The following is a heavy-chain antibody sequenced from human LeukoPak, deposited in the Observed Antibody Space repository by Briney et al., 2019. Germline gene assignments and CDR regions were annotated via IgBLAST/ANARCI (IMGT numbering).Heavy chain of an antibody. D-gene: IGHD5-12*01. J-gene: IGHJ4*02. CDR1: GGTFSSYA. CDR2: VIPIFGTA. CDR3: ASYGIVGYSGYESIRFDY. V-gene: IGHV1-69*01. Sequence: SVKVSCKASGGTFSSYAISWVRQAPGQGLEWMGGVIPIFGTANYAQKFQGRVTITADESTSTAYMELSSLRSEDTAVYYCASYGIVGYSGYESIRFDYWGQGTLVTVSS.